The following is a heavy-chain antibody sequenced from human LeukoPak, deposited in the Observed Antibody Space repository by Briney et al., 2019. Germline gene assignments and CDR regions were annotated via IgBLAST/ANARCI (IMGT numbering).Heavy chain of an antibody. CDR3: ARDLGDHFDY. J-gene: IGHJ4*02. CDR1: GFTFSSYE. V-gene: IGHV3-53*01. Sequence: GGSLRLSCAASGFTFSSYEMNWVRQARGRGREWVSVIYSGGSTYYADSVKGRFTISRDNSKNTLYLQMNSLRAEDTAVYYCARDLGDHFDYWGQGTLVTVSS. CDR2: IYSGGST.